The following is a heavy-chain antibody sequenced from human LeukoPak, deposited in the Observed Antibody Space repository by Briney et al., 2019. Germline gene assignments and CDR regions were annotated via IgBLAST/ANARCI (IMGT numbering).Heavy chain of an antibody. V-gene: IGHV4-39*01. D-gene: IGHD3-22*01. CDR3: ARRRHYDSSGYLD. J-gene: IGHJ1*01. CDR2: IYYSGRT. CDR1: GDSIRSSSYY. Sequence: SETLSLTCTVSGDSIRSSSYYWDWIRQPPGKGLEWIGTIYYSGRTYYNPSLKSRVTISIDTSKNQFSLKLTSVTAADTAVYYCARRRHYDSSGYLDWGQGTLLTVSS.